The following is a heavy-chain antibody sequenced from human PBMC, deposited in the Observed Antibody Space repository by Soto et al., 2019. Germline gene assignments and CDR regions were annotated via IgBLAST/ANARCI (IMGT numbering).Heavy chain of an antibody. CDR2: IIPIFGTA. CDR1: GDTFNRYA. Sequence: QVQLEQSGAEVKKPGSSVKVSCKASGDTFNRYAISWVRQAPGQGLEWMGGIIPIFGTASYAQQFQGRVTITAXEXTSTAYMEVTSLRSEDTAVYYCARGARFLEWLSFDHWGQGTLVTVSS. D-gene: IGHD3-3*01. CDR3: ARGARFLEWLSFDH. J-gene: IGHJ4*02. V-gene: IGHV1-69*12.